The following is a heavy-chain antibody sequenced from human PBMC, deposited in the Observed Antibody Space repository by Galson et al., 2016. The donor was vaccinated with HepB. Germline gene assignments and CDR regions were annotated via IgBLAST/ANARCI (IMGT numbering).Heavy chain of an antibody. CDR1: GGSLRGYY. D-gene: IGHD3-22*01. CDR3: ARLGPVGRWLPLPAGWWFDP. J-gene: IGHJ5*02. Sequence: SETLSLTCAVSGGSLRGYYWSYIRQPPGKGLEWIGEINFTGNTIYNPSLKSRVTISRDTSKNQFSLRLSSVTAADTAVYYCARLGPVGRWLPLPAGWWFDPWGQGTLVTVSS. CDR2: INFTGNT. V-gene: IGHV4-34*01.